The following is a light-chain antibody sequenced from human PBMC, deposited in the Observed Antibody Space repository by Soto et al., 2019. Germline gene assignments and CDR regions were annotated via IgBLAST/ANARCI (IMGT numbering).Light chain of an antibody. Sequence: QLVLTQPPSVSGAPGQRVTISCTGSRSNIGAGYDVVWYQQLPGAAPKLVIYGNDNRPSGVPDRFSGSKSGTSASLAVTGLQAEDEATYYCQSYYSSLSAVVFGGGTKVTVL. CDR1: RSNIGAGYD. J-gene: IGLJ2*01. CDR3: QSYYSSLSAVV. V-gene: IGLV1-40*01. CDR2: GND.